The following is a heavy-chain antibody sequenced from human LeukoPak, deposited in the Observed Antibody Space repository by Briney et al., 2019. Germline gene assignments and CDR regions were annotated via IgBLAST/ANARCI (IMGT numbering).Heavy chain of an antibody. V-gene: IGHV4-4*02. D-gene: IGHD5-24*01. J-gene: IGHJ3*01. CDR3: VRVAVEKASIKGLDV. Sequence: SETLSLTCAVSGSPVRGFNYWSWFGKPPGKTLNCLGEVYHSGSTIYNPSLESRITISMDTSKNQFSLRLTSVTAADTAVYYCVRVAVEKASIKGLDVWGRGTMVTVSS. CDR1: GSPVRGFNY. CDR2: VYHSGST.